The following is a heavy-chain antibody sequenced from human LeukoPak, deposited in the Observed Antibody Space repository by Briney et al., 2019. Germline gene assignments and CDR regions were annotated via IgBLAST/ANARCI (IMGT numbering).Heavy chain of an antibody. CDR1: GFTFSNFW. CDR3: AKVDREDYFDY. J-gene: IGHJ4*02. V-gene: IGHV3-7*03. Sequence: GESLRLSCTASGFTFSNFWMGWVRQAPGKGLEWVANIKQDETEKFYLGSVKGRFTISRDNSKNTLYLQMNSLRAEDTAVYYCAKVDREDYFDYWGQGTLVTVSS. CDR2: IKQDETEK.